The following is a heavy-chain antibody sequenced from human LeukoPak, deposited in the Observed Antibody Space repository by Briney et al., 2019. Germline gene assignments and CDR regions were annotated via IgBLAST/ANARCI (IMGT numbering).Heavy chain of an antibody. CDR3: ARARDGYYREMDY. CDR2: IYYSGTI. J-gene: IGHJ4*02. Sequence: SETLSLTCSVSDVSIRSYYWSWIRQPPGKGLEWIGHIYYSGTIKYNPSLKSRVTISVDVPNNQFSLNLRSVTAADTALYYCARARDGYYREMDYWTQGTLVTVSS. V-gene: IGHV4-59*01. CDR1: DVSIRSYY. D-gene: IGHD5-24*01.